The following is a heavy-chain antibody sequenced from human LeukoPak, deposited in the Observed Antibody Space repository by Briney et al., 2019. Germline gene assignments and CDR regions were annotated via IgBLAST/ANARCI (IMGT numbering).Heavy chain of an antibody. CDR3: ARGLRVTTNYFDY. CDR1: GDSITGTSYF. V-gene: IGHV4-39*07. Sequence: SETLSLTCTVSGDSITGTSYFWGWIRQPPGKGLEWIGSIYYTGTTYYNPSLKSRVTISIDTSKNQFSLKLSSVTAADTAVYYCARGLRVTTNYFDYWGQGILVTVSS. D-gene: IGHD2-21*02. CDR2: IYYTGTT. J-gene: IGHJ4*02.